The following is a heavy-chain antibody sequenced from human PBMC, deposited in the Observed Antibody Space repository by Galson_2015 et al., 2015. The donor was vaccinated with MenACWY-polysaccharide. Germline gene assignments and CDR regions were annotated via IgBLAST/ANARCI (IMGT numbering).Heavy chain of an antibody. D-gene: IGHD6-25*01. Sequence: QVQLQESGPGLVEPSETLSLTCSVSGGSVTSSNHYWSWIRQPSGKGLEWIGYIYYSGTTKYNPSLKSRVTISVDTSKNQFSLKVTSVTAADTAVYYCARLTPTFSSGWRINWFDPWGQG. J-gene: IGHJ5*02. V-gene: IGHV4-61*01. CDR3: ARLTPTFSSGWRINWFDP. CDR1: GGSVTSSNHY. CDR2: IYYSGTT.